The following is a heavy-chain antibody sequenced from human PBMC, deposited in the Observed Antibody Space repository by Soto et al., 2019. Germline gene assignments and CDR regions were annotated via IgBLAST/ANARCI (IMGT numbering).Heavy chain of an antibody. CDR2: INHSGST. D-gene: IGHD3-10*01. Sequence: SETLSLTCAVYGGSFSGYYWSWIRQPPWKGLEWIGEINHSGSTNYNPSLKSRVTISVDTSKNQFSLKLSSVTAADTAVYYCARTKSRGRWFYYYYGMDVWGQGTTVTVSS. J-gene: IGHJ6*02. CDR1: GGSFSGYY. CDR3: ARTKSRGRWFYYYYGMDV. V-gene: IGHV4-34*01.